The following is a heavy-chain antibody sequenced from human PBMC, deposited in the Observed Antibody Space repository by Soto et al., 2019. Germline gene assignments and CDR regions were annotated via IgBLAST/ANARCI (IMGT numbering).Heavy chain of an antibody. CDR3: ARDSGDWNALPFDY. J-gene: IGHJ4*02. D-gene: IGHD1-1*01. CDR2: INAGNGNT. V-gene: IGHV1-3*01. Sequence: GASVKVSCKASGYTFTSYAMHWVRQAPGQRLEWMGWINAGNGNTKYSQKFKGRVTITRDTSASTAYMELSSLRSEDTAVYYCARDSGDWNALPFDYWGQGTLVTVSS. CDR1: GYTFTSYA.